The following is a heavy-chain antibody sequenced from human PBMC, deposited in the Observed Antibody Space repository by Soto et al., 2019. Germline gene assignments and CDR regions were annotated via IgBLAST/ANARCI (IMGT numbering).Heavy chain of an antibody. CDR3: AGIGEDVYYGMDV. Sequence: SDSLSLSGSVSGGSRRSYYWNCLRQPAGKGLEWIGRIYSRGDTNYNPSVKSRVTMSVDTSKNEFSLRLNSVTAADTAVYYCAGIGEDVYYGMDVWGQGTTVTVSS. J-gene: IGHJ6*02. V-gene: IGHV4-4*07. CDR1: GGSRRSYY. D-gene: IGHD2-21*01. CDR2: IYSRGDT.